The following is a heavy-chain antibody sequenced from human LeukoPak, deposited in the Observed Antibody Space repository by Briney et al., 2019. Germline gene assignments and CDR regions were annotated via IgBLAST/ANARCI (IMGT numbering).Heavy chain of an antibody. V-gene: IGHV4-39*01. Sequence: KPSETLSLTCTVSGGSISIISHYWGWIRQPPGKGLEWIGSIYYSGSTYYNPSLKSRVTISVDTSKNQFSLKLSSVTAADTAVYYCARIFRGVIIAVDYWGQGTLVTVSS. CDR2: IYYSGST. J-gene: IGHJ4*02. CDR1: GGSISIISHY. D-gene: IGHD3-10*01. CDR3: ARIFRGVIIAVDY.